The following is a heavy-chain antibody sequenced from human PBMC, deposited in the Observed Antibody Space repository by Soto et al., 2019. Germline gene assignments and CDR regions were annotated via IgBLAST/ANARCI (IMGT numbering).Heavy chain of an antibody. V-gene: IGHV1-8*02. CDR2: MNPYTGNT. J-gene: IGHJ5*02. Sequence: QVQLVQSGAEVKKPGASVKVSCKASGYTFIDYDINWVRQAAGPGLEWMGWMNPYTGNTGYTQKFQGRVTMTRDTSVSTAYLELSSLSSEDTAVYFCARGRFRRTWFDPWGQGTLVTVSS. CDR3: ARGRFRRTWFDP. CDR1: GYTFIDYD. D-gene: IGHD3-16*01.